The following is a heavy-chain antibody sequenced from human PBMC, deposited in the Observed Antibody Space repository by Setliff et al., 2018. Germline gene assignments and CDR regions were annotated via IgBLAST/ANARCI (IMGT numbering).Heavy chain of an antibody. J-gene: IGHJ4*02. Sequence: GGSLRLSCAASGFTFSTYWMSWVRQAPGKGLEWVGRIKSKTDGGTTDYAAPVKGRFTISRDDSKNTLYLQMNSLKTEDTAVYYCTSPYRLVGATHYFDYWGQGTLVTVSS. CDR1: GFTFSTYW. CDR2: IKSKTDGGTT. D-gene: IGHD1-26*01. V-gene: IGHV3-15*01. CDR3: TSPYRLVGATHYFDY.